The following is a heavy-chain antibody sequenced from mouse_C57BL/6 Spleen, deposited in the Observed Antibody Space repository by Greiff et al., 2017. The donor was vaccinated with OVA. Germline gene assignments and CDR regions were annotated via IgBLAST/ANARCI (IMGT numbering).Heavy chain of an antibody. CDR3: AKNYDCYWAMDY. CDR2: IWRGGST. V-gene: IGHV2-5*01. J-gene: IGHJ4*01. CDR1: GFSLTSYG. Sequence: VHLVESGPGLVQPSQSLSITCTVSGFSLTSYGVHWVRQSPGKGLEWLGVIWRGGSTDYNAAFMSRLSITKDKSKSQVFFKMNSLQADDTAIYYCAKNYDCYWAMDYWGQGTSVTVSS. D-gene: IGHD2-4*01.